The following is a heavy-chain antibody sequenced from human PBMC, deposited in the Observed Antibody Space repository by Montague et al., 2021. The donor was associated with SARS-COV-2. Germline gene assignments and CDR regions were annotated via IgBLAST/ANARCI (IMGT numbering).Heavy chain of an antibody. CDR2: INHSGST. J-gene: IGHJ3*02. Sequence: SETLSLTCAVYGGSFSGYYWSWIRQPPGKGLEWIGEINHSGSTNYNPSLKSRVTISVDTSKNQFSLKLSSVTAADTAVYYCARGRRPVVVPGAGPAWRAFDIWGQGTMVAVSS. D-gene: IGHD2-2*01. V-gene: IGHV4-34*01. CDR1: GGSFSGYY. CDR3: ARGRRPVVVPGAGPAWRAFDI.